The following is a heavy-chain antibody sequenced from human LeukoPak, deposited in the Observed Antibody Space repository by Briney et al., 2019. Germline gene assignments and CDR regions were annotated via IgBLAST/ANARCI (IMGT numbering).Heavy chain of an antibody. D-gene: IGHD2-2*01. Sequence: KASETLSLTCTVSGVSISSYYWSWIRQPAGKGLEWIGRIYTSGTTNYNPSLKSRVTMSVDTSKNQFSLKLSSVTAADTAVYYCAGDIGYQLVTFDCWGQGTLVTVSS. CDR2: IYTSGTT. CDR1: GVSISSYY. CDR3: AGDIGYQLVTFDC. J-gene: IGHJ4*02. V-gene: IGHV4-4*07.